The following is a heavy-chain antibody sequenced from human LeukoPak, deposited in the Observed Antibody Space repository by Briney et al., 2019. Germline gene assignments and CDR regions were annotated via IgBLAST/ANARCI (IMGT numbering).Heavy chain of an antibody. Sequence: SVKVSCKASGGTFSSYAISWVRQAPGQGLEWMGRIIPILGIANYAQKFQGRVTITADKSTSTAYMELSSLRSEDTAVYYCAMNRYCTNGVCYSVGNGVNLFDPWGQGTLVTVSS. CDR3: AMNRYCTNGVCYSVGNGVNLFDP. D-gene: IGHD2-8*01. CDR1: GGTFSSYA. CDR2: IIPILGIA. V-gene: IGHV1-69*04. J-gene: IGHJ5*02.